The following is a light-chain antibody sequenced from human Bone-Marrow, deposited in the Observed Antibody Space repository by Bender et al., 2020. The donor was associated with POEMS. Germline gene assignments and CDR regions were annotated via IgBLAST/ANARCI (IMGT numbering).Light chain of an antibody. Sequence: QPAVTQSSSASASLGSSVKLTCTLSSGHRNYIIVWHQQQPGKAPRYLMKVEGSGTYNKGSGVPDRFSGSSSGADRYLTIPNLQVADESDYYSETCDSDSRVFGGGTKVTVL. CDR1: SGHRNYI. V-gene: IGLV4-60*02. CDR2: VEGSGTY. J-gene: IGLJ2*01. CDR3: ETCDSDSRV.